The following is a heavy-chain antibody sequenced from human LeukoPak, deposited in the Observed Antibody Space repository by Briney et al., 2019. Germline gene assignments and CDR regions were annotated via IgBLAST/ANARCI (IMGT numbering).Heavy chain of an antibody. CDR2: INAGNGNT. V-gene: IGHV1-3*01. J-gene: IGHJ4*02. CDR1: GYTFTSYA. CDR3: ASPNYYDSSGYYRLDY. Sequence: ASVKVSYKASGYTFTSYAMHWVRQAPGQRLEWMGWINAGNGNTKYSQKFQGRVTITRDTSASTAYMELGSLRSEDTAVYYCASPNYYDSSGYYRLDYWGQGTLVTVSS. D-gene: IGHD3-22*01.